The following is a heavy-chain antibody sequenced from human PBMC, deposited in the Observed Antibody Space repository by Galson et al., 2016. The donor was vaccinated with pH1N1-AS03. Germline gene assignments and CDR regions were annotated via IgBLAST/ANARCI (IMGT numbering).Heavy chain of an antibody. V-gene: IGHV1-69*13. CDR1: GGAFSSYE. CDR3: ARGPSQFSDRFYYNGMGV. D-gene: IGHD3/OR15-3a*01. CDR2: IIPILGTP. Sequence: SVKVSCKASGGAFSSYEISWVRQAPGQGLEWMGGIIPILGTPDYTQKFQGRIIITADESTSTVYLELRSLRSEDTAVYYCARGPSQFSDRFYYNGMGVWGQGTTVAVSS. J-gene: IGHJ6*02.